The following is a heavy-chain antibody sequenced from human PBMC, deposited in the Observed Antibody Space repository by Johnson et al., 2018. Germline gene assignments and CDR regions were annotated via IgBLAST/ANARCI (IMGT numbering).Heavy chain of an antibody. V-gene: IGHV3-30*03. D-gene: IGHD3-3*01. J-gene: IGHJ5*02. CDR2: ISYDGSNK. Sequence: QVQLLETGGSVVQPGRSLRLSCAASGFTFRSYGMHWVRQAPGKGLEWVAVISYDGSNKYYADSVKGRFTISRDNAKNSLYLQMNSLRAEDTAVYYCAYDFWSANKPNWFDPWGQGTLVTVSS. CDR3: AYDFWSANKPNWFDP. CDR1: GFTFRSYG.